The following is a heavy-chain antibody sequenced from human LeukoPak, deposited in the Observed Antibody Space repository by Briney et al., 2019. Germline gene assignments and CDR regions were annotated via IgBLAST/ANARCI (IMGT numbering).Heavy chain of an antibody. CDR3: ARGQPHSYYDMDV. J-gene: IGHJ6*02. D-gene: IGHD6-13*01. V-gene: IGHV3-33*01. CDR1: GFTFSSYG. Sequence: PGGSLRLSCAASGFTFSSYGMHWVRQAPGKGLEWVAVIWSDGSSKHYADSVKGRFTISRDNSKNTLYLQMNSLRAEDTSLYYCARGQPHSYYDMDVWGQGTTVTVSS. CDR2: IWSDGSSK.